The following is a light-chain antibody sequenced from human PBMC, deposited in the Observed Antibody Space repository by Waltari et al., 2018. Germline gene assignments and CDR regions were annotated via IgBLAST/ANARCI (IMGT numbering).Light chain of an antibody. CDR3: CSYAGSYEWV. Sequence: HSALTQHRQMSGSCGASVTLSCTGTSSDVGGYNFVVCYAHRPGKVPKLMICDVPNRTSGVPERFSGSKSGNTASLTISGLQADDEADCYCCSYAGSYEWVFGGGTKLTVL. CDR1: SSDVGGYNF. J-gene: IGLJ3*02. V-gene: IGLV2-11*01. CDR2: DVP.